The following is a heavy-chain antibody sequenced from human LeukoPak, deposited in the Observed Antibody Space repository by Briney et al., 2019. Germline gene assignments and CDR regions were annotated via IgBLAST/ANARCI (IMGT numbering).Heavy chain of an antibody. CDR1: GFTFSSSA. Sequence: GGSLRLSCAASGFTFSSSAMHWVRQAPGKGLEWVAVISVYESHKYYADSVKGRFTLSRDNSKNTLYLQMNSLTTEDTAVYYCAKDQGTGFSDFDYWGQGTLVTVSS. V-gene: IGHV3-30*18. CDR2: ISVYESHK. D-gene: IGHD6-19*01. J-gene: IGHJ4*02. CDR3: AKDQGTGFSDFDY.